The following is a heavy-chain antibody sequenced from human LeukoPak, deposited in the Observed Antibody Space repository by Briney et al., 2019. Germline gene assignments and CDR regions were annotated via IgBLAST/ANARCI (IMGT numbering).Heavy chain of an antibody. V-gene: IGHV1-69*05. J-gene: IGHJ4*02. CDR1: GGTFSSYA. Sequence: SVKVSCKASGGTFSSYAISWVRQAPGQGLEWMGGIIPIFGTANYAQRIQGRVTITTDESTSTAYMELSSLRSEDTAVYYCARALSGSYSIFDYWGQGTLVTVSS. CDR3: ARALSGSYSIFDY. D-gene: IGHD1-26*01. CDR2: IIPIFGTA.